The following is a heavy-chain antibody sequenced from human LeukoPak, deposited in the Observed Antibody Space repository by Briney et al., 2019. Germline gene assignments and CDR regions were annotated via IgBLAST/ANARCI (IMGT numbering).Heavy chain of an antibody. D-gene: IGHD3-22*01. Sequence: ASVKVSCKASGYTXTGYYMHWVRQAPGQGLEWMGWINPNSGGTNYAQKFQGRVTMTRDTSISTAYMELSRLRSDDTAVYYCARVATMIVVVTGHWFDPWGQGTLVTVSS. CDR3: ARVATMIVVVTGHWFDP. J-gene: IGHJ5*02. CDR1: GYTXTGYY. CDR2: INPNSGGT. V-gene: IGHV1-2*02.